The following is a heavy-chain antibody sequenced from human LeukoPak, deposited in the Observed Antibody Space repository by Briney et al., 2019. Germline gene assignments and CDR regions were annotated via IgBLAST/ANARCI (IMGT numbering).Heavy chain of an antibody. CDR1: GGSFSGYY. CDR3: ARVAATTTRNWFDP. V-gene: IGHV4-34*01. CDR2: INHSGST. Sequence: SETLSLTCAVYGGSFSGYYWSWIRQPPGKGLEWIGEINHSGSTNYNPPLKSRVTISVDTSKNQFSLKLSSVTAADTAVYYCARVAATTTRNWFDPWGQGTLVTVSS. D-gene: IGHD6-6*01. J-gene: IGHJ5*02.